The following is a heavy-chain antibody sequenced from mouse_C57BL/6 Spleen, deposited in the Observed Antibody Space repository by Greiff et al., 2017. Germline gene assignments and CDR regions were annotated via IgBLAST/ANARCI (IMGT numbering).Heavy chain of an antibody. CDR3: ARTAQATGDY. J-gene: IGHJ4*01. CDR2: ISYDGSN. Sequence: DVKLQESGPGLVKPSQSLSLTCSVTGYSFTSGYYWNWIRQFPGNKLEWMGYISYDGSNNYNPSLKNRISITRDTSKNQFFLKLNSVTTEDTATYYCARTAQATGDYWGQGTSVTVSS. CDR1: GYSFTSGYY. V-gene: IGHV3-6*01. D-gene: IGHD3-2*02.